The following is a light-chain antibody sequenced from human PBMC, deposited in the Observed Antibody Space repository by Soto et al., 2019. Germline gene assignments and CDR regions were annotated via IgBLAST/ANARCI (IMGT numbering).Light chain of an antibody. CDR2: AAS. Sequence: DIQMTQFPSSLSASVGDRVTITCRASQGIRHDLAWYQQKPGKAPKRLIYAASSLQSVVPSRFSGSGSGTEFTLAISSLQPEDFATFYCLQHSTYPLTFGQGTKVEIK. CDR1: QGIRHD. V-gene: IGKV1-17*01. J-gene: IGKJ1*01. CDR3: LQHSTYPLT.